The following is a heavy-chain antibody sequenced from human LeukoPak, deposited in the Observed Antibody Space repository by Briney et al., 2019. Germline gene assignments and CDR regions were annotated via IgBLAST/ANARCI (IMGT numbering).Heavy chain of an antibody. CDR2: IYYSGST. D-gene: IGHD2-2*01. Sequence: PSETLSLTCTVSGGSISSYYWSWIRQPPGKGLEWIGYIYYSGSTNYNPSLKSRVTISVDTSKNQFSLKLSSVTAADTAVYYCARHVVVPAAPSNPYYGMDVWGQGTTVTVSS. V-gene: IGHV4-59*08. J-gene: IGHJ6*02. CDR1: GGSISSYY. CDR3: ARHVVVPAAPSNPYYGMDV.